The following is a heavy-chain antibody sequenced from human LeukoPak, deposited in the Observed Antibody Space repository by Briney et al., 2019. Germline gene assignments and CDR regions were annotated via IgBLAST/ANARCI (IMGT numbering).Heavy chain of an antibody. CDR3: ARDLYCGGDCYSNFDY. J-gene: IGHJ4*02. CDR1: GGTFSSYA. D-gene: IGHD2-21*02. Sequence: ASVKVSCKASGGTFSSYAISWVRQAPGQGLEWMGIINPSGGSTSYAQKFQGRVTMTRDTSTSTVYMELSSLRSEDTAVYYCARDLYCGGDCYSNFDYWGQGTLVTVSS. CDR2: INPSGGST. V-gene: IGHV1-46*01.